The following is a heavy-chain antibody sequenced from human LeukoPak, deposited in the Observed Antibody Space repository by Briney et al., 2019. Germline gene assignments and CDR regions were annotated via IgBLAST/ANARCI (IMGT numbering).Heavy chain of an antibody. CDR3: TREERGYIPAF. V-gene: IGHV3-30*10. J-gene: IGHJ4*02. CDR2: VSYDGSWD. CDR1: GLTFTNYA. Sequence: GSLRLSCAASGLTFTNYALHWVRQTPGNGLEWVAFVSYDGSWDSYTDSVKRRFTIYRDASKNTLYLQMNSLRAEDTAVYYCTREERGYIPAFWGQGTLVTVSS. D-gene: IGHD3-16*02.